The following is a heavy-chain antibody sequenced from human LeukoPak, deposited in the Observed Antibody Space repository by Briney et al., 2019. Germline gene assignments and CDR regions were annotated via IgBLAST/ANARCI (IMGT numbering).Heavy chain of an antibody. CDR1: GGSFSGYD. CDR3: ARARGTFGGVTHSYFDY. Sequence: SETLSLTCAVYGGSFSGYDLSWVRQPPGKGLEWIGEINHSGSTNYNPSPKSRGTTSADTSKNPFSLQLSSVPAADTAVYYCARARGTFGGVTHSYFDYWGQGNLVTVSS. CDR2: INHSGST. J-gene: IGHJ4*02. D-gene: IGHD3-16*01. V-gene: IGHV4-34*01.